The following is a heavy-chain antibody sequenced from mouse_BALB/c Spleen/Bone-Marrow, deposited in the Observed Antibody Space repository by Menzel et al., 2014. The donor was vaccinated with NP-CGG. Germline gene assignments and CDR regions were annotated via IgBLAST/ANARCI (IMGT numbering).Heavy chain of an antibody. D-gene: IGHD1-1*02. CDR2: INSNGGSA. Sequence: EVQLQESGGGLVKLGGSLKLSCAASGFTFSSYYMSWVRRTPEKRLELVAAINSNGGSAYYPDTVKGRFTISRDNAKNTLFLQMSSLKSEDTALYYCARHGGFGNYFDYWGQGTTLTVSS. CDR1: GFTFSSYY. CDR3: ARHGGFGNYFDY. V-gene: IGHV5-6-2*01. J-gene: IGHJ2*01.